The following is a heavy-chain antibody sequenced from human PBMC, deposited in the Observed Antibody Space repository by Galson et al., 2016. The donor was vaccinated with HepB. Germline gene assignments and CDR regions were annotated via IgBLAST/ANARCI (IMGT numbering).Heavy chain of an antibody. V-gene: IGHV3-23*01. CDR1: GFSFSNYD. CDR3: AKGSRGFWSGIGPYDY. J-gene: IGHJ4*02. Sequence: SLRLSCAASGFSFSNYDMSWTRQAPGKGLEWVSGISGDGGSTYHADSVKGRITISRDNSKNTLYLQMNSLRAEDTAVYYCAKGSRGFWSGIGPYDYWGQGTLVTVSS. CDR2: ISGDGGST. D-gene: IGHD3-3*01.